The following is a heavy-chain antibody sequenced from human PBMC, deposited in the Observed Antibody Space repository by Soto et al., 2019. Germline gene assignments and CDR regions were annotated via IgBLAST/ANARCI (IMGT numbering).Heavy chain of an antibody. CDR3: ATDSGLVLATTKFDY. CDR1: GFTVSSNY. Sequence: EVQLVESGGGLVQPGGSLRLSCAASGFTVSSNYMSWVRQAPGKGLEWVSVIYSGGSTYYADSVKGRFTISRDNSKNTLYLQMNSLRAEDTAVYYCATDSGLVLATTKFDYWGQGTLVSVSS. J-gene: IGHJ4*02. V-gene: IGHV3-66*01. D-gene: IGHD1-1*01. CDR2: IYSGGST.